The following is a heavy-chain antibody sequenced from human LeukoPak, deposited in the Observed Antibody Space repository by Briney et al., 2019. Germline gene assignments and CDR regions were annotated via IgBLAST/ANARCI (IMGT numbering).Heavy chain of an antibody. CDR2: INPSGGST. J-gene: IGHJ4*02. Sequence: ASVKVSCKASGYTITSYYMHWVRQAPGQGLEWMGIINPSGGSTSYAQKFQGRVTMTRDMSTSTVYMELSSLRSEDTAVYYCARSPEAASDWSYYFDYWGQGTLVTVSS. CDR1: GYTITSYY. D-gene: IGHD3/OR15-3a*01. V-gene: IGHV1-46*01. CDR3: ARSPEAASDWSYYFDY.